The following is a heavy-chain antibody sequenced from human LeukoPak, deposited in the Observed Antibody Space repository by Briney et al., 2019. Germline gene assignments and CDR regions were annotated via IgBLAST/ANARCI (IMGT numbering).Heavy chain of an antibody. CDR2: ISSRGSTI. Sequence: GGSLRLSCAASGFTFSSYEMNWVRQAPGKGLEWVSYISSRGSTIYYADSVKGRFTISRDNAKNSLYLQMNSLRAEDTAVYYCARDRGYNSRGFDYWGQGTLVTVSS. CDR3: ARDRGYNSRGFDY. V-gene: IGHV3-48*03. D-gene: IGHD5-24*01. J-gene: IGHJ4*02. CDR1: GFTFSSYE.